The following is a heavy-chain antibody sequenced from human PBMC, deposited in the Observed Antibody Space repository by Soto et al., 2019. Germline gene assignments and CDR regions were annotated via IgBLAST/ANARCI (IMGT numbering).Heavy chain of an antibody. D-gene: IGHD3-3*01. V-gene: IGHV1-69*06. CDR3: ARDLGYTYYDFWEPYYYYGMDV. CDR1: GGTFSSYA. J-gene: IGHJ6*02. CDR2: IIPIFGTA. Sequence: SVKVSCKASGGTFSSYAISWVRQAPGQGLEWMGGIIPIFGTANYAQKFQGRVTITADKSTSTAYMELSSLRSEDTAVYYCARDLGYTYYDFWEPYYYYGMDVWGQGTTVTVSS.